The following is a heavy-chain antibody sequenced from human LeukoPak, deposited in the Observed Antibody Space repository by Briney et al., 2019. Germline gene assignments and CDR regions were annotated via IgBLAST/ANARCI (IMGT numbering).Heavy chain of an antibody. J-gene: IGHJ4*02. CDR3: ARGVYWSLDY. V-gene: IGHV1-8*01. CDR2: MNPNSGNT. CDR1: GYTFTSYE. Sequence: ASVKVSCKASGYTFTSYEINWVRQATGQGLEWMGWMNPNSGNTGSAQKFQGRLTMTRNKSISTAYMELSSLRSEDTAVYYCARGVYWSLDYWGQGTPVTVSS. D-gene: IGHD1-1*01.